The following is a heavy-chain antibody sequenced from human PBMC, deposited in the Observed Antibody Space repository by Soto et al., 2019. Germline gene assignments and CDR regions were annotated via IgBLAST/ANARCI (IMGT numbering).Heavy chain of an antibody. CDR3: ARHGSN. CDR1: GVSISNSSYY. CDR2: IYYSGIT. J-gene: IGHJ4*02. V-gene: IGHV4-39*01. Sequence: SETLSLTCTVSGVSISNSSYYWGWIRRPPGKGLEWIGTIYYSGITYYNPSLKSRVTISVDTSKNRFSLKLTSVTAPDTAVYYCARHGSNWGQGTLVTVSS.